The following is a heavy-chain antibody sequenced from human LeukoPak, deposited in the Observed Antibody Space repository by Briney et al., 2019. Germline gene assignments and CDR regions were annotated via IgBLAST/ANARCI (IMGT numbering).Heavy chain of an antibody. V-gene: IGHV3-33*01. CDR3: AREIFGSGSYRDF. Sequence: GGSLRLSCAASGFAFNTYAMHWARQAPGQGLEWVALIWHDGSHKFYSNSVRGQFTISRDNSKNTVSLQMNNLRPEDTAVYYCAREIFGSGSYRDFWGQGTLVTVSS. D-gene: IGHD3-10*01. CDR2: IWHDGSHK. CDR1: GFAFNTYA. J-gene: IGHJ4*02.